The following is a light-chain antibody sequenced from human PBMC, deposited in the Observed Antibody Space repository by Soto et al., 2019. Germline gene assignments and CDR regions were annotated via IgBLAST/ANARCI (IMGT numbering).Light chain of an antibody. CDR2: GAS. CDR3: QQYDKWPWT. CDR1: QTINNN. J-gene: IGKJ1*01. Sequence: DIVMTQSPATLSMSPGERATLSCRASQTINNNLAWNQQKPRQAPRLLIYGASTRATGIPDRFSGSGSGTAFNLTISSLQYEDFAVYYCQQYDKWPWTFGQGTKVEI. V-gene: IGKV3-15*01.